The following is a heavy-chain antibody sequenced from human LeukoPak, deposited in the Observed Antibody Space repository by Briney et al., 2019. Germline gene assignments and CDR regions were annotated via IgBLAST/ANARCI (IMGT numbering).Heavy chain of an antibody. CDR1: GFTFSSYS. CDR3: ARDLWDYYGSGSYYKPPYY. D-gene: IGHD3-10*01. J-gene: IGHJ4*02. V-gene: IGHV3-48*01. CDR2: ISSSSSTI. Sequence: GGSLRLSCAASGFTFSSYSMNWVRQAPGKGLEWVSYISSSSSTIYYADSVKGRFTISRDNAKNSLYLQMNSLRAEDTAVYYCARDLWDYYGSGSYYKPPYYWGQGTLVTVSS.